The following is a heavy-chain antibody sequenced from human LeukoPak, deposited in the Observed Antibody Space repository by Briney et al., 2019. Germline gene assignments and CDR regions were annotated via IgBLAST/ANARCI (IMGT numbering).Heavy chain of an antibody. Sequence: RASETLSLTCAIYGGSFSTYYWSWIRQPPGKGLEWIGDINHTGSTTYNPSLKSRVTISVDTSNNQFSLKMSSVTAADTAVYFCARHQEGMVRGVLYYMDVWGKGTTVIISS. D-gene: IGHD3-10*01. V-gene: IGHV4-34*01. CDR2: INHTGST. CDR1: GGSFSTYY. CDR3: ARHQEGMVRGVLYYMDV. J-gene: IGHJ6*03.